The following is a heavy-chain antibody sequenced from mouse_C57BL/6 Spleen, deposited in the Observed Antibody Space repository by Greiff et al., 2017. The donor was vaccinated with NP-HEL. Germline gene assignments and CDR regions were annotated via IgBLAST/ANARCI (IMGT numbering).Heavy chain of an antibody. J-gene: IGHJ2*01. CDR1: GFSFNTYA. CDR2: IRSKSNNYAT. D-gene: IGHD4-1*01. Sequence: EVQLVESGGGLVQPKGSLKLSCAASGFSFNTYAMNWVRQAPGKGLEWVARIRSKSNNYATYYADSVKDRFTISRDDSESMLYLQMNNLKTEDTAMYYCVRGGLGPYFDYWGQGTTLTVSS. V-gene: IGHV10-1*01. CDR3: VRGGLGPYFDY.